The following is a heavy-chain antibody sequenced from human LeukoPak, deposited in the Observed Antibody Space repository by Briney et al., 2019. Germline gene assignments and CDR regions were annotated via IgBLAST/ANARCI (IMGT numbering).Heavy chain of an antibody. Sequence: ASVRVSCKASGYTFTNYGISWVRQTPEQGLECMVWISAYNGNTNYVQKLQGRVTIITDTFPSTAYMELRSLRSDDTAVYYCARDLDIEVALAAPRLYGMDVWGQGTTVTVSS. J-gene: IGHJ6*02. V-gene: IGHV1-18*01. CDR2: ISAYNGNT. CDR3: ARDLDIEVALAAPRLYGMDV. D-gene: IGHD2-2*01. CDR1: GYTFTNYG.